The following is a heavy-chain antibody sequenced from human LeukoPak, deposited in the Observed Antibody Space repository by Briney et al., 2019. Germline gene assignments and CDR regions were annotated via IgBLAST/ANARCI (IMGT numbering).Heavy chain of an antibody. V-gene: IGHV1-18*01. Sequence: ASVKVSCKASGGTFSSYAISWVRQAPGQGLEWMGWISAYNGNTNYAQKLQGRVTMTTDTSTSTAYMELRSLRSDDTAVYYCATAYYDSSGRYEMIDYWGQGTLVTVSS. CDR3: ATAYYDSSGRYEMIDY. CDR1: GGTFSSYA. J-gene: IGHJ4*02. CDR2: ISAYNGNT. D-gene: IGHD3-22*01.